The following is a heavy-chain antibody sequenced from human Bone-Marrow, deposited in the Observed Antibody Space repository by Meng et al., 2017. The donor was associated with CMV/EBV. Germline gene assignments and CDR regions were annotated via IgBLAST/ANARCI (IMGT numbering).Heavy chain of an antibody. CDR1: TFSGYA. CDR2: IIPIFGTA. D-gene: IGHD3-3*01. J-gene: IGHJ4*02. CDR3: ASTPRGWYYDFWSGYLDY. V-gene: IGHV1-69*06. Sequence: TFSGYAISWVRQAPGQGLEWMGGIIPIFGTANYAQKFQGRVTITADKSTSTAYMELSSLRSEDTAVYYCASTPRGWYYDFWSGYLDYWGQGTLVTVSS.